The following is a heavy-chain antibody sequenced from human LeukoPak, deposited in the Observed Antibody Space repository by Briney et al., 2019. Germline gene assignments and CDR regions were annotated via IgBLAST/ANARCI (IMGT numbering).Heavy chain of an antibody. CDR1: GFTFSNYA. CDR3: AKGLGDSIRYYGRPVDY. V-gene: IGHV3-23*01. Sequence: GGSLRLSCAASGFTFSNYAMNWVRQAPGKGLEWVSVISGSGGGTYYADSVKGRFTISRDNSKNTLYVQMNSLRVDDTAVYYCAKGLGDSIRYYGRPVDYWGQGTLVTVSS. J-gene: IGHJ4*02. CDR2: ISGSGGGT. D-gene: IGHD3-22*01.